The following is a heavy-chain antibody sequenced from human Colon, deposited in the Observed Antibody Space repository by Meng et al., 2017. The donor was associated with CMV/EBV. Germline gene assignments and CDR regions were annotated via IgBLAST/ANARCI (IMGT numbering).Heavy chain of an antibody. CDR3: AKDGRIFGVVSFDY. D-gene: IGHD3-3*02. V-gene: IGHV4-39*07. CDR1: GVSISTTNYC. CDR2: ICYTGIT. Sequence: GSLRLSCSVSGVSISTTNYCWGWIRQPPGKGLEWIGSICYTGITYYNPSLRSRVTISIDTSKNQFSLRLSSVTAADTAVYYCAKDGRIFGVVSFDYWGQGTLVTVSS. J-gene: IGHJ4*02.